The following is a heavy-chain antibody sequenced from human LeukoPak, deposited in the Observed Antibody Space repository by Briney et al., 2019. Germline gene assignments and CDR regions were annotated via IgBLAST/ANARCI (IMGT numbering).Heavy chain of an antibody. J-gene: IGHJ4*02. CDR1: GGTFSSYA. Sequence: SVKVSCKASGGTFSSYAISWVRQAPGQGLEWMGGIIPIFGTANYAQKFQGRVTITADEPTSTAYMELSSLRSEDTAVYYCAREGLMGATFDYWGQGTLVTVSS. D-gene: IGHD1-26*01. V-gene: IGHV1-69*13. CDR3: AREGLMGATFDY. CDR2: IIPIFGTA.